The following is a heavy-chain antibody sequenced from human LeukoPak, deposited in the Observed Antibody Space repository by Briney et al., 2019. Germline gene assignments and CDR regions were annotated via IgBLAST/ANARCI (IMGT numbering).Heavy chain of an antibody. CDR3: AELGITMIGGV. CDR1: GFTFSSYA. V-gene: IGHV3-64*01. J-gene: IGHJ6*04. CDR2: ITSNGDST. D-gene: IGHD3-10*02. Sequence: PGGSLRLSCAASGFTFSSYAMHWVRQAPGQGLEFVSAITSNGDSTFYANSVKGRFTISRDNSKNTLYLQMGSLRAEDMAVYYCAELGITMIGGVWGKGTTVTISS.